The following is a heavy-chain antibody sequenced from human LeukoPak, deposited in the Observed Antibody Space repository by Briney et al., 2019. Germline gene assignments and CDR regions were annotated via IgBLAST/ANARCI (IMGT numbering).Heavy chain of an antibody. CDR2: IYSGGTT. CDR1: GFTVSSNY. Sequence: GSLRLSCAASGFTVSSNYMSWVRQAPGKGLEWVSLIYSGGTTYYADSVKGRFTISRDNSKNTLYLQMNSLRAEDTAVYYCAREGPSRSGNYYESNYYGMDVWGQGTTVTVSS. V-gene: IGHV3-53*01. CDR3: AREGPSRSGNYYESNYYGMDV. J-gene: IGHJ6*02. D-gene: IGHD3-22*01.